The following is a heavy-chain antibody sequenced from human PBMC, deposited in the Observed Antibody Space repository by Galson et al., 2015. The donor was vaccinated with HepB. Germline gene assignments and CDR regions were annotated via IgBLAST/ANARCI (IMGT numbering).Heavy chain of an antibody. CDR3: ALAEGREHVFDY. J-gene: IGHJ4*02. CDR2: IYYSGDT. V-gene: IGHV4-39*01. D-gene: IGHD6-13*01. CDR1: DDSIRRRTFY. Sequence: SETLSLTCTVSDDSIRRRTFYGGWIRQTPGKGLEWIGTIYYSGDTYYNPSLQSRVTISLDTSKNQFSLNLSPVTAADSPLYYCALAEGREHVFDYWGQGTLVTVSS.